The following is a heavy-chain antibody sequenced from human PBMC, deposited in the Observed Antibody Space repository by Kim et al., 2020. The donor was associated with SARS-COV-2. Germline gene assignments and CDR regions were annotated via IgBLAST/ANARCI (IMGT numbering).Heavy chain of an antibody. V-gene: IGHV3-33*01. CDR1: GFTFSSYG. CDR2: IWYDGSNK. CDR3: AREGMIAAAGTGFDP. D-gene: IGHD6-13*01. Sequence: GGSLRLSCAASGFTFSSYGMHWVRQAPGKGLEWVAVIWYDGSNKYYADSVKGRFTISRDNSKNTLYLQMNSLRAEDTAVYYCAREGMIAAAGTGFDPWGQGTLFTVSS. J-gene: IGHJ5*02.